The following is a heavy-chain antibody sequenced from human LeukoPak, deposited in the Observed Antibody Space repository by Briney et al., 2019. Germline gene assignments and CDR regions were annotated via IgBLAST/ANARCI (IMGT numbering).Heavy chain of an antibody. D-gene: IGHD2-15*01. CDR3: ARGYCSGGSCQDDDAFDI. J-gene: IGHJ3*02. Sequence: SVKVSCKASGGTFSSYAISRVRQAPGQGLEWMGGIIPIFGTANYAQKFQGRVTITADKSTSTAYMELSSLRSEDTAVYYCARGYCSGGSCQDDDAFDIWGQGTMVTVSS. CDR1: GGTFSSYA. V-gene: IGHV1-69*06. CDR2: IIPIFGTA.